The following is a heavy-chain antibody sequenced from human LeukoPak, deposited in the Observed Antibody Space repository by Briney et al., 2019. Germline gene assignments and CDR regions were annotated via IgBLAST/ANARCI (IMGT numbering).Heavy chain of an antibody. Sequence: SETLSLTCTVSGGSISSGGYYWSWIRQYPGKGLEWIGYIYYSGNTYYNPSLKSRVTISVDTSKIQLSLKLNSVTAADTAVYYCARSYSSSDHYYYYGMDVWGQGTTVTVSS. CDR2: IYYSGNT. CDR1: GGSISSGGYY. D-gene: IGHD6-13*01. J-gene: IGHJ6*02. V-gene: IGHV4-31*03. CDR3: ARSYSSSDHYYYYGMDV.